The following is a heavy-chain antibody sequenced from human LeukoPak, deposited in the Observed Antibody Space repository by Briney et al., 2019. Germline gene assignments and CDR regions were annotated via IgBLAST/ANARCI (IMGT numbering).Heavy chain of an antibody. Sequence: GGSLSLSCAASGFTFSSYSMNWVRQAPGQGLEWVSSISSSSSYIYYADSVKGRFTISRDNAKSSLYLQMNSLRAEDTAVYYCARGSYSSGHTLWGQGTLVTVSS. CDR2: ISSSSSYI. V-gene: IGHV3-21*01. D-gene: IGHD6-19*01. CDR1: GFTFSSYS. J-gene: IGHJ4*02. CDR3: ARGSYSSGHTL.